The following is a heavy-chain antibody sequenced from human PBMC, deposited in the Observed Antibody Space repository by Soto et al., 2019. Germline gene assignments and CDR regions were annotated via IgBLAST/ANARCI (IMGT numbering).Heavy chain of an antibody. CDR1: GGSISSSNW. Sequence: QVQLQESGPGLVKPSGTLSLTCAVSGGSISSSNWWSWVRQPPGKGLEWIGEIYHSGITYYNPSLKRRVTLSVDKSKNQFSLKLSSVTAADTAVYYCARGGYYTPGFDYWGQGTLVTVSS. V-gene: IGHV4-4*02. CDR2: IYHSGIT. CDR3: ARGGYYTPGFDY. D-gene: IGHD3-3*01. J-gene: IGHJ4*02.